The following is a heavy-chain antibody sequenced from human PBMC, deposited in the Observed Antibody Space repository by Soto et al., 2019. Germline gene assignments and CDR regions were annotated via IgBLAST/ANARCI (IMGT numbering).Heavy chain of an antibody. CDR1: GFTFSSYD. V-gene: IGHV3-13*01. J-gene: IGHJ6*04. CDR2: IGTAGDT. D-gene: IGHD2-15*01. Sequence: PGGSLRLSCAASGFTFSSYDMHWVRQATGKGLEWVSAIGTAGDTYYPGSVKGRFTISRENAKNSLYLQMNSLRAGDTAVYYCARASYCRGGSCYGYSKVVWGKGTTVTVSS. CDR3: ARASYCRGGSCYGYSKVV.